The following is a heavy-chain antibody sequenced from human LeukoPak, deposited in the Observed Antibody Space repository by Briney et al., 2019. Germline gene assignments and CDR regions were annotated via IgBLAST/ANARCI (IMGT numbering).Heavy chain of an antibody. CDR1: GFTFSSYS. J-gene: IGHJ5*02. V-gene: IGHV3-48*01. Sequence: PGGSLRLSCAASGFTFSSYSMNWVRQAPGKGLEWVSYISSSSSTIYYADSVKGRFTISRDNAKNSLYLQMNSLRAEDTAVYYCARVREYLRFDPWGQGTLVTVSS. CDR3: ARVREYLRFDP. D-gene: IGHD2-2*01. CDR2: ISSSSSTI.